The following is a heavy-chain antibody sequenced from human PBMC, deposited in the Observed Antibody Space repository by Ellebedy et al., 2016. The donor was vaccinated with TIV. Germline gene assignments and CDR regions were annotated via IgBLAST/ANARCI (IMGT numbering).Heavy chain of an antibody. CDR2: IWYDGSNK. CDR1: GFTFSSYG. CDR3: AKVPLRTLPDDFDI. D-gene: IGHD1-26*01. J-gene: IGHJ3*02. V-gene: IGHV3-33*06. Sequence: GESLKISCAASGFTFSSYGMHWVRQASGKGLEWVAVIWYDGSNKYYADSVKGRFTISRDNAKNSLYLQMNSLRADDTAAYYCAKVPLRTLPDDFDIWGQGTMVTVSS.